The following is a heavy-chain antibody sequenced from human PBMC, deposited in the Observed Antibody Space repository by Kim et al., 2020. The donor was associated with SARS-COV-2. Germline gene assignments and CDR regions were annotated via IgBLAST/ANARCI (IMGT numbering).Heavy chain of an antibody. J-gene: IGHJ4*02. CDR3: ARDWGELWFGEADY. Sequence: ADSVKGRFTISRDNSKNTLYLQMNSLRAEDTAVYYCARDWGELWFGEADYWGQGTLVTVSS. V-gene: IGHV3-30*01. D-gene: IGHD3-10*01.